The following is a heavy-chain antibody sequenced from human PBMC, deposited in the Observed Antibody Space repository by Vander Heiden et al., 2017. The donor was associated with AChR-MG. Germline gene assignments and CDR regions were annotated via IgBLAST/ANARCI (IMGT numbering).Heavy chain of an antibody. Sequence: EVQLVESGGGLVQPGGSLRLPCAASGFTFSSYSMNWVRQAPGKGLEWVSYISSSSSTIYYADSVKGRFTISRDNAKNSLYLQMNSLRAEDTAVYYCAREEGWRSYYYYGMDVWGQGTTVTVSS. CDR1: GFTFSSYS. V-gene: IGHV3-48*01. CDR3: AREEGWRSYYYYGMDV. J-gene: IGHJ6*02. CDR2: ISSSSSTI. D-gene: IGHD3-3*01.